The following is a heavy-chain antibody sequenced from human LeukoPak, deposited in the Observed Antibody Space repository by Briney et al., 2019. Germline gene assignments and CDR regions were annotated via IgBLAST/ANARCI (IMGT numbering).Heavy chain of an antibody. CDR1: GYSISSGYW. CDR3: ARPYYYDSRIDP. CDR2: MYYSGST. Sequence: SETLSLTCTVSGYSISSGYWWSWIRQPPGKGLEWIAYMYYSGSTYYNPSLKSRVTMSADTSKNQLSLKLSSVTAADTAVYYCARPYYYDSRIDPCGQGILVTVSS. D-gene: IGHD3-22*01. V-gene: IGHV4-30-4*01. J-gene: IGHJ5*02.